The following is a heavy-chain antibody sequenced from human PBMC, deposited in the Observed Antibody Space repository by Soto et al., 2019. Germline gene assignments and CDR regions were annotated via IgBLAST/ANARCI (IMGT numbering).Heavy chain of an antibody. CDR1: GGTFSSYA. D-gene: IGHD5-12*01. J-gene: IGHJ4*02. CDR3: VRVVAIPGYPDN. V-gene: IGHV1-69*12. Sequence: QVQVVQSGAEVRQPASSVKVSCKTSGGTFSSYAISWVRQAPGQGLEWMGGIVPIVDTSTYAQKFQGRVTITADESTSTAYMELSSLRSDDTAIYYCVRVVAIPGYPDNWGQGTLVTASS. CDR2: IVPIVDTS.